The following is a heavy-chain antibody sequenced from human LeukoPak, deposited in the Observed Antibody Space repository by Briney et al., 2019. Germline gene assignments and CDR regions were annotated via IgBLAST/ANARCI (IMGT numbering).Heavy chain of an antibody. D-gene: IGHD2-8*01. CDR2: ISSSSSYI. CDR3: ASLYDPLGAFDI. V-gene: IGHV3-21*01. Sequence: GGSLRLSCAASGFTFSSYSMNWVRQAPGKGLEWVSSISSSSSYIYYADSVKGRFTISRDNAKNSLYLQMNSLRAEDTAVYYCASLYDPLGAFDIWGQGTMVTVSS. CDR1: GFTFSSYS. J-gene: IGHJ3*02.